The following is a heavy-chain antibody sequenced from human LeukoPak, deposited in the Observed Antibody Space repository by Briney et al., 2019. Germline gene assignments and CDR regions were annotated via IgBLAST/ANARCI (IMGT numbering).Heavy chain of an antibody. Sequence: GGSLRLSRAASGFTFSTYDMHWVRQAPGKGLEWVALISYDGSNKYYTDSVKGRFTISRDNPKNTLYLQMNSLRAEDTAVYYCALPLEPTTSYDNWFDPWGQGTLVTVSS. CDR1: GFTFSTYD. J-gene: IGHJ5*02. CDR2: ISYDGSNK. D-gene: IGHD1-26*01. V-gene: IGHV3-30*03. CDR3: ALPLEPTTSYDNWFDP.